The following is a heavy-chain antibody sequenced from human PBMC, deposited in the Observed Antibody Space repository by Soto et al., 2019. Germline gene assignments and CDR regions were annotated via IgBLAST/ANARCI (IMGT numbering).Heavy chain of an antibody. D-gene: IGHD2-2*01. CDR2: IKSKGDGGTT. V-gene: IGHV3-15*01. Sequence: EVQLVESGGGLVKPGGSLRLSCEASGCIFNNAWMNWVRQSPGKGLEWVGHIKSKGDGGTTDYAAPVKGRFIISRDDSKKTLYLQMDSLKTEDTAVYYCTTACGTTCYWSYYGMDVWGQGTTVTVSS. CDR3: TTACGTTCYWSYYGMDV. J-gene: IGHJ6*02. CDR1: GCIFNNAW.